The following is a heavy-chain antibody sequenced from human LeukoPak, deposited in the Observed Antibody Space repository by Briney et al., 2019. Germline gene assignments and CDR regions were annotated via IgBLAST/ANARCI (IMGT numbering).Heavy chain of an antibody. D-gene: IGHD5-12*01. CDR2: ISDDGNNE. CDR1: GFTFDKYS. V-gene: IGHV3-30-3*01. Sequence: PGGSLRLSCATSGFTFDKYSFQWVRQAPGKGLEWVAVISDDGNNEYYVDSVKGRFTISRDNSKNTLYLQMNSLRTEDTAMYYCARSYRYSGWKYFDYWGQGTLVTVSS. CDR3: ARSYRYSGWKYFDY. J-gene: IGHJ4*02.